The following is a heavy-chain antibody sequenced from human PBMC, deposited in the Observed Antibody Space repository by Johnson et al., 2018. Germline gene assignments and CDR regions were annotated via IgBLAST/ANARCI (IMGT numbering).Heavy chain of an antibody. CDR3: ARDEAPYYYRDV. CDR1: GFTFSSYS. J-gene: IGHJ6*03. V-gene: IGHV3-48*01. CDR2: ISSSSSTM. Sequence: VQLQESGGGLVQXGGSLRLSCAASGFTFSSYSMNWVRQAPGKGLEWVSYISSSSSTMYYADSVKGRLTISRDNAKNSLDLQMNSLRAEDTAVYYCARDEAPYYYRDVWGKGTTVIVSS.